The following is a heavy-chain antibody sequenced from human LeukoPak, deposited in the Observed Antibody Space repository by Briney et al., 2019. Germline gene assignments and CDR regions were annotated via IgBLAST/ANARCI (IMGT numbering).Heavy chain of an antibody. D-gene: IGHD2/OR15-2a*01. J-gene: IGHJ4*02. V-gene: IGHV4-59*01. CDR1: GGSISGYY. Sequence: PSETLSLTCSVSGGSISGYYWSWIRQPPGKGLEWIGYIYYSGSTNFNPSLKSRVTISVDTSKNQFSLKLRSVTAADTAVYYCARGRIPTDYWGQGTLVTVSS. CDR3: ARGRIPTDY. CDR2: IYYSGST.